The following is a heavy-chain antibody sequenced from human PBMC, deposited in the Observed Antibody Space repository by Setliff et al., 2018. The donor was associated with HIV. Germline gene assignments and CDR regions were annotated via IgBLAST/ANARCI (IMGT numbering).Heavy chain of an antibody. CDR2: VYNTGGT. CDR1: GGSISTGGYY. Sequence: TLSLTCTVSGGSISTGGYYWSWIRQHPGKGLEWIGYVYNTGGTYYNPSLKGRVTISIDTSKNKFSLKLNSVTAADTAVYYCARAISAAGIAPFDFWGQGTLVTVSS. V-gene: IGHV4-31*03. D-gene: IGHD6-13*01. CDR3: ARAISAAGIAPFDF. J-gene: IGHJ4*02.